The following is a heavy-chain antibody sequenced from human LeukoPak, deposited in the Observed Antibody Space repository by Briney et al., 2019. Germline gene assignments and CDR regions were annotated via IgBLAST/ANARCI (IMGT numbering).Heavy chain of an antibody. Sequence: GASVKVSCKASGYTSTSYGISWVRQAPGQGLEWMGWISAYNGNTNYAQKLQGRVTMTTDTSTSTAYMELRSLRSDDTAVYYCARVVVPAAIGEFDYWGQGTLVTVSS. D-gene: IGHD2-2*01. V-gene: IGHV1-18*01. CDR3: ARVVVPAAIGEFDY. CDR1: GYTSTSYG. J-gene: IGHJ4*02. CDR2: ISAYNGNT.